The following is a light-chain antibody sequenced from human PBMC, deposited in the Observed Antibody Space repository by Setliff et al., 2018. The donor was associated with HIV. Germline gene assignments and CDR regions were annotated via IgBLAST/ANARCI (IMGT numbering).Light chain of an antibody. J-gene: IGLJ3*02. CDR3: SSFTISTTWV. CDR1: SSDVGSYNF. CDR2: DVS. V-gene: IGLV2-14*03. Sequence: QSALTQPASVSGSPGQSITLSCTGTSSDVGSYNFVSWYQQHPGKAPKLMISDVSSRPSGVSNRFSGSKSGSTASLTISGLQPEDEADYYCSSFTISTTWVFGGGTKGTVL.